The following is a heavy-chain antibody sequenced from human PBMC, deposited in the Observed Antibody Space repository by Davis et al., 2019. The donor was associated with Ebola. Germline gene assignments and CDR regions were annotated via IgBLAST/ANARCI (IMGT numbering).Heavy chain of an antibody. CDR2: ISAYNGNT. CDR3: ARAIVAGNWFDP. Sequence: AASVKVSCKASGYTFNLYGISWVRQAPGQGLEWMGWISAYNGNTNYAQKLQGRVTMTTDTSTSTAYMELRSLRSDDTAVYYCARAIVAGNWFDPWGQGTLVTVSS. D-gene: IGHD5-12*01. V-gene: IGHV1-18*01. J-gene: IGHJ5*02. CDR1: GYTFNLYG.